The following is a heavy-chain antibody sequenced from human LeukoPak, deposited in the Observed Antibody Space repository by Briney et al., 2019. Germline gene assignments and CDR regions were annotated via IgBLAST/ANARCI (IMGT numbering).Heavy chain of an antibody. Sequence: GASVKVSCKASGYTFTSYGISWVRQAPGQGLEWMGWISAYNGNTNYAQKLQGRVTMTTDTSTSTAYMELRSLRSDDTAVYYCARDLNVLRYFDAYYYYYYMDVWGKGTTVTISS. CDR1: GYTFTSYG. CDR3: ARDLNVLRYFDAYYYYYYMDV. D-gene: IGHD3-9*01. CDR2: ISAYNGNT. J-gene: IGHJ6*03. V-gene: IGHV1-18*01.